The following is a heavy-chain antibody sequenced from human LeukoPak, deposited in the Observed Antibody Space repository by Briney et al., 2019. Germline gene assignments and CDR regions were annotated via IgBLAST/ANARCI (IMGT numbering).Heavy chain of an antibody. J-gene: IGHJ4*02. CDR2: IKEDGSEK. CDR3: VSGWYWVDY. Sequence: GGSLRLSCVASGFTFSGYWMSWVRQAPGKGLEWVANIKEDGSEKHYVDSVKGRFTISRDNAKNSVYLQMNSLRVEDTAVYYCVSGWYWVDYWGQGTLVTVSS. V-gene: IGHV3-7*01. CDR1: GFTFSGYW. D-gene: IGHD6-19*01.